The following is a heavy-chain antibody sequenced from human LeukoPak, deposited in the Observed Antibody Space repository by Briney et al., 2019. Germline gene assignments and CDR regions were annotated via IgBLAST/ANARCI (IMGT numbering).Heavy chain of an antibody. CDR1: GGSISSSNW. CDR3: ARGTLELDYYYYMDV. D-gene: IGHD1-7*01. V-gene: IGHV4-4*02. J-gene: IGHJ6*03. CDR2: IYTSGST. Sequence: SGTLSLTCAVSGGSISSSNWWSWVRQPPGKGLEWIGRIYTSGSTNYNPSLKSRVTMSVDTSKNQFSLKLSSVTAADTAVYYCARGTLELDYYYYMDVWGKGTTVTVSS.